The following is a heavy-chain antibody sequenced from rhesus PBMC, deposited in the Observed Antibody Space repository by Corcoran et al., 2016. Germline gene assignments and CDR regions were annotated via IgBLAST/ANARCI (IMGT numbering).Heavy chain of an antibody. V-gene: IGHV4-127*01. D-gene: IGHD6-31*01. Sequence: QVQLQESGPGLVQPSETLSLTCAVSGYSISSGYGWSWIRQPPGKGLEWIGYISYSGSAYYTPASKMRVTIAIDTSKNQFSRKLGSVTAADTAVYYCANLGIAAAGTDYWGQGVLVTVSS. J-gene: IGHJ4*01. CDR2: ISYSGSA. CDR1: GYSISSGYG. CDR3: ANLGIAAAGTDY.